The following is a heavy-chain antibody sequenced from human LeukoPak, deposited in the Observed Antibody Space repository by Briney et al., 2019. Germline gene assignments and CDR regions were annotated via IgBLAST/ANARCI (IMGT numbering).Heavy chain of an antibody. D-gene: IGHD3-9*01. CDR3: ARDQVLTYFDY. Sequence: SGGSLRLSCAASGFTFSSYGMHWVRQAPGKGLEWVAVISYDGSNINYAESVKGRFTISRDNSKNTLYLQMNSLRAEDTAVYYCARDQVLTYFDYWGQGTLVTVSS. CDR1: GFTFSSYG. CDR2: ISYDGSNI. V-gene: IGHV3-30*03. J-gene: IGHJ4*02.